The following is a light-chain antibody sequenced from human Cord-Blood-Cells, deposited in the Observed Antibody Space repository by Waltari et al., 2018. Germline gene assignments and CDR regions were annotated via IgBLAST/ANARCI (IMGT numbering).Light chain of an antibody. CDR2: EGS. J-gene: IGLJ2*01. CDR3: CSYAGSSTVV. Sequence: QSALTQPASVPVSPGPSITLPCTRTSSDVGSYNLVSWYQQHPAKDPKLMIYEGSKRPSGVSNRFSGSKSGNTASLTISGLQAEDEADYYCCSYAGSSTVVFGGGTKLTVL. V-gene: IGLV2-23*01. CDR1: SSDVGSYNL.